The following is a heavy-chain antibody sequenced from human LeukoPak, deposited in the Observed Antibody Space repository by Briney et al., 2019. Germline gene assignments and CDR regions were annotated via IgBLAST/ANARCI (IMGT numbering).Heavy chain of an antibody. V-gene: IGHV3-74*01. Sequence: PGGSLRLSCAASGFTFSRYWMHWVRQAPGKGLVWVSRLNSDGSSTNYADSVKGRFTISRDNAKNTLYLQMNSLRAEDTAVYYCARDLGYYGSGSPLFDYWGQGTLVTVSS. J-gene: IGHJ4*02. D-gene: IGHD3-10*01. CDR3: ARDLGYYGSGSPLFDY. CDR2: LNSDGSST. CDR1: GFTFSRYW.